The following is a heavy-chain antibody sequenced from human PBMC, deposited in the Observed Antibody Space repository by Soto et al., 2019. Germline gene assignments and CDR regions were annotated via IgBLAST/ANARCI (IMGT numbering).Heavy chain of an antibody. CDR3: ARRGSASYWIDF. CDR2: IHYSGTT. D-gene: IGHD3-10*01. J-gene: IGHJ4*02. CDR1: GGSISNSDYY. V-gene: IGHV4-39*01. Sequence: SETLSLTCTVSGGSISNSDYYWGWIRQPPGKGLEWIGSIHYSGTTYYNPSLKSRVTISVDTSKNQFSLKLTSVTAADTAVYYCARRGSASYWIDFWGQGTLVTVSS.